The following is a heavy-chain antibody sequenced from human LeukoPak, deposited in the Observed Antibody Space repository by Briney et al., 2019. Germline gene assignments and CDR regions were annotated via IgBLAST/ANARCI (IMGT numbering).Heavy chain of an antibody. D-gene: IGHD5-12*01. V-gene: IGHV4-61*01. Sequence: SETLSLTCTVSGGSVSSGSYYWSWIRQPPGKGLEWIGYIYYSGSTNHNPSLKSRVTISVDTSKNQFSLKLSSVTAADTAVYYCARGGGYSGYGTFDYWGQGTLVTVSS. CDR1: GGSVSSGSYY. J-gene: IGHJ4*02. CDR3: ARGGGYSGYGTFDY. CDR2: IYYSGST.